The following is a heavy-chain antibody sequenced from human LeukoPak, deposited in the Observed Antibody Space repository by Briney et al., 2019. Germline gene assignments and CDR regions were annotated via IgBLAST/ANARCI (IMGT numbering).Heavy chain of an antibody. V-gene: IGHV4-39*01. Sequence: SETLSLTCTVSGGSISSSSYYWGWIRQPPGKGLEWIGSIYYSGSTYYNPSLKSRVTISVDTSKNQFPLKLSSVTAADTAVYYCARRGDSHGYFDYWGQGTLVTVSS. D-gene: IGHD4-17*01. CDR3: ARRGDSHGYFDY. CDR2: IYYSGST. J-gene: IGHJ4*02. CDR1: GGSISSSSYY.